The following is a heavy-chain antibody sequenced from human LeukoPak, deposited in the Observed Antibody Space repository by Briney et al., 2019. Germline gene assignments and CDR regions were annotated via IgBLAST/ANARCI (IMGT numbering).Heavy chain of an antibody. V-gene: IGHV1-2*06. D-gene: IGHD6-19*01. CDR3: ARDDSSGWTPLCY. CDR1: GYTFTGYY. J-gene: IGHJ4*02. Sequence: ASVKVSCKASGYTFTGYYMHWVRQAPGKVLEWMGRINPNSGGTNYAQKFQGRVTMTRDTSISTAYMELSRLRSDDTAVYYCARDDSSGWTPLCYWGQGTLVTVSS. CDR2: INPNSGGT.